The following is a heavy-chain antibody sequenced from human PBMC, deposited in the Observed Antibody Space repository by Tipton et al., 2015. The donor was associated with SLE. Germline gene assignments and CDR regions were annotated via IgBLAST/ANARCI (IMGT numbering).Heavy chain of an antibody. CDR2: INTDGSST. CDR1: GFTFSRHW. D-gene: IGHD4-11*01. Sequence: SLRLSCAASGFTFSRHWMHWVRQTAGEGLVWVSRINTDGSSTGYADSVKGRFTISRDNAKNMVYLQLDNLRAEDTAIYYCVKERLDFRCLDYWGQGTPVTVSS. J-gene: IGHJ4*02. CDR3: VKERLDFRCLDY. V-gene: IGHV3-74*01.